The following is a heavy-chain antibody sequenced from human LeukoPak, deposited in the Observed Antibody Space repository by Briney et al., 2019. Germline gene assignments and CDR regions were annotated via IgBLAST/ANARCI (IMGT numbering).Heavy chain of an antibody. CDR2: MSSSDDGR. Sequence: GGSLRLSCATSGFSFSSYAISWVRQAPGKGLEWVSAMSSSDDGRYYAASVRGRFTISRDTSRSTLYLQMNSLRAEDAAVYYCAKAPVTSCRGAFCYPFDYWGQGTLVTVSS. CDR1: GFSFSSYA. CDR3: AKAPVTSCRGAFCYPFDY. D-gene: IGHD2-15*01. J-gene: IGHJ4*02. V-gene: IGHV3-23*01.